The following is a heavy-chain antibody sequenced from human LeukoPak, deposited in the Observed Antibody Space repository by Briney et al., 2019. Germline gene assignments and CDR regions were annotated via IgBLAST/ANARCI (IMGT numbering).Heavy chain of an antibody. D-gene: IGHD3-10*01. CDR3: ARGTRYYYGSGSYYNYYYYYMDV. V-gene: IGHV1-8*02. CDR2: MNPNSGNT. J-gene: IGHJ6*03. Sequence: ASVKVSCKASGNTFTSYYMHWVRQAPGQGLEWMGWMNPNSGNTGYAQKFQGRVTMTRNTSISTAYMELSSLRSEDTAVYYCARGTRYYYGSGSYYNYYYYYMDVWGKGTTVTISS. CDR1: GNTFTSYY.